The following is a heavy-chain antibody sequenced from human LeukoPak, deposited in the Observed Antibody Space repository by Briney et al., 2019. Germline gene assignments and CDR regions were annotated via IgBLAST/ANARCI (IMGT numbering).Heavy chain of an antibody. Sequence: GGSLRLSCTASGFTVRSNYMSWVRQAPGKGLEWVSVISGRGGSTHYADSVKGRFTISRDNSKNTLYLQMNSLRAEDTAVYYCAKEESPAAFDIWGQGTMVTVSS. V-gene: IGHV3-23*01. CDR3: AKEESPAAFDI. J-gene: IGHJ3*02. CDR2: ISGRGGST. CDR1: GFTVRSNY.